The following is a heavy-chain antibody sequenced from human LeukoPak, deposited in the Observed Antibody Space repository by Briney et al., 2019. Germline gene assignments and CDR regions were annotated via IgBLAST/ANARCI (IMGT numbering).Heavy chain of an antibody. CDR3: ARGPGISLDTGYFDY. CDR1: GDSISTSNSY. J-gene: IGHJ4*02. D-gene: IGHD5-18*01. CDR2: IYYSGST. V-gene: IGHV4-39*07. Sequence: SETLSLTCTVSGDSISTSNSYWGWIRQPPGKGLEWIGSIYYSGSTNYNPSLKSRLTISIDTSKNQFSLKLSSVTAADTAVYYCARGPGISLDTGYFDYWGQGTLVTVSS.